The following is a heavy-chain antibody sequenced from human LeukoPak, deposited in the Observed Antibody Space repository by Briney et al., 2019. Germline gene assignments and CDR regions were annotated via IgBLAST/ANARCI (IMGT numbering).Heavy chain of an antibody. D-gene: IGHD3-10*01. J-gene: IGHJ6*02. CDR3: ARGRPHGSGGYYNGGMDV. Sequence: SETLSLTCAVYGGSFSGYYWSWIRQPPGKGLEWIGEINHSGSTNYNPSLKSRVTISVDTSKNQFSLKLSSVTAADTAVYYCARGRPHGSGGYYNGGMDVWGQGTTVTVSS. CDR2: INHSGST. V-gene: IGHV4-34*01. CDR1: GGSFSGYY.